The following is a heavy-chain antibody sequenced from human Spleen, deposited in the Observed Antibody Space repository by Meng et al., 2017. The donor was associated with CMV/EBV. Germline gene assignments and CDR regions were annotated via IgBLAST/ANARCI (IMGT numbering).Heavy chain of an antibody. CDR3: ARGHTYRSSSQGFDP. J-gene: IGHJ5*02. V-gene: IGHV3-30*02. CDR1: GFTFRSYG. D-gene: IGHD6-19*01. Sequence: SGFTFRSYGMHWVRQPPGKGLEWVAFIWHDGSKTYYADFVKGRFTISRDNSKSTLYLQLNSLRAEDTSLYYCARGHTYRSSSQGFDPWGQGALVTVSS. CDR2: IWHDGSKT.